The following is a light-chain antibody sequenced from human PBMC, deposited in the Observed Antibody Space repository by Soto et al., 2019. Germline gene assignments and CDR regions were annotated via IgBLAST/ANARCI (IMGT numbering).Light chain of an antibody. CDR3: QSYDSSLSGVV. CDR2: GNS. J-gene: IGLJ1*01. CDR1: SSNIGAGYD. Sequence: QSVLTQPPSGSGAPGQRVTISCTGSSSNIGAGYDVHWYQQLPGTAPKLLIYGNSNRPSGVPDRFSGSKSGTSASLAITGLQAEDEADYYCQSYDSSLSGVVFGTGTKVTVL. V-gene: IGLV1-40*01.